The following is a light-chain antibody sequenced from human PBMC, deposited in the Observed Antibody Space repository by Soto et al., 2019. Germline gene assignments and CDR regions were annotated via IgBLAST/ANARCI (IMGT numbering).Light chain of an antibody. J-gene: IGKJ1*01. CDR1: KPMKNE. CDR2: ASS. CDR3: LQDYNYPWT. V-gene: IGKV1-6*01. Sequence: AIQMTQSPSSLSASVGDRVTITCRASKPMKNELVWYTPKLGKTPKLLIYASSRLKSGVPSRLSGNGSSTDFTLTISSLQPEDFATYYCLQDYNYPWTFGQGTKVDIK.